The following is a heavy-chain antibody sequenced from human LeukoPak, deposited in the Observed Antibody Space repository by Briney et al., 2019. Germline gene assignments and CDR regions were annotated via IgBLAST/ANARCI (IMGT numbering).Heavy chain of an antibody. D-gene: IGHD1-26*01. CDR1: GYTFTSYD. Sequence: ASVKVSCKASGYTFTSYDINWVRQATGRGLEWMGWMNPNSGNTGYAQKFQGRVTMTRNTSISTAYMELSSLRSEDTAVYYCARGPRPRVSAYSIWGQGTMVTVSS. CDR3: ARGPRPRVSAYSI. J-gene: IGHJ3*02. CDR2: MNPNSGNT. V-gene: IGHV1-8*01.